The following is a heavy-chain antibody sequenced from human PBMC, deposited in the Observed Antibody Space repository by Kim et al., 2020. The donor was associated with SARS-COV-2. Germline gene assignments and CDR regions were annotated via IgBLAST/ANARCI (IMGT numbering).Heavy chain of an antibody. CDR2: ISSSSSYI. J-gene: IGHJ4*02. CDR3: ARSHSSSCYGRTPGYFDD. V-gene: IGHV3-21*01. CDR1: GFTFSSYS. Sequence: GGSLRLSCAASGFTFSSYSMNWVRQAPGKGLEWVSSISSSSSYIYYADSVKGRFTLSRDNAKNSLYLQMNSLRAEDTAVDYCARSHSSSCYGRTPGYFDDWGQGTLVTVSS. D-gene: IGHD6-13*01.